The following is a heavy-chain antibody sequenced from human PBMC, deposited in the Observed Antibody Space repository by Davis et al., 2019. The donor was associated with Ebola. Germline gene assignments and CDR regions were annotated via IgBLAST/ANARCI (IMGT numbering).Heavy chain of an antibody. CDR2: ISAYNGNT. V-gene: IGHV1-18*01. J-gene: IGHJ5*02. CDR3: ARVKYSSGRSRGDWFDP. CDR1: GYTFTSYA. D-gene: IGHD6-19*01. Sequence: ASVKVSCKASGYTFTSYAMNWVRQAPGQGLEWMGWISAYNGNTNYAQKLQGRVTMTTDTSTSTAYMELRSLRSGDTAVYYCARVKYSSGRSRGDWFDPWGQGTLVTVSS.